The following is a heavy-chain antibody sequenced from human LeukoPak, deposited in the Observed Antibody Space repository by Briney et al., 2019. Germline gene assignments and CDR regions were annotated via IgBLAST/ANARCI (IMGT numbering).Heavy chain of an antibody. V-gene: IGHV3-30-3*01. CDR2: ISHDGSTK. CDR1: GFIFSSYA. D-gene: IGHD3-9*01. J-gene: IGHJ4*02. Sequence: GGSLRLSCAASGFIFSSYAMSWVRQAPGKGLEWVAVISHDGSTKYYADSVKGRFTISRDNAKNSLYLQMNSLRAEDTAVYYCARPPINDYWGQGTLVTVSS. CDR3: ARPPINDY.